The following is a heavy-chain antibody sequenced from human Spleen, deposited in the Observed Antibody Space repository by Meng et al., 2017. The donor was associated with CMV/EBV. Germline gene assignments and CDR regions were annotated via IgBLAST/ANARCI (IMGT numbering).Heavy chain of an antibody. J-gene: IGHJ4*02. V-gene: IGHV1-69*05. CDR3: ARDLTEYQPYFDY. CDR1: GGTFSSYA. Sequence: SVKVSCKASGGTFSSYAISWVRQAPGQGLEWMGGIIPIFGTANYAQKFQGRVTITTDESTSTAYMELRSLRSDDTAVYYCARDLTEYQPYFDYWGQGTLVTVSS. CDR2: IIPIFGTA. D-gene: IGHD2-2*01.